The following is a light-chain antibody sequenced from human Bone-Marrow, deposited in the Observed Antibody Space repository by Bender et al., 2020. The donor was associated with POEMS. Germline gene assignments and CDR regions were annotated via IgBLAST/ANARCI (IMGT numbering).Light chain of an antibody. CDR2: KDN. V-gene: IGLV3-25*03. J-gene: IGLJ1*01. CDR1: GLTRQY. CDR3: QSSDIDGDSPYV. Sequence: SYELRQPPSVSVSPGQTARITCSGDGLTRQYAFWYQQKSGQAPILVIYKDNERPSGIPERFSGSSSGTMATLRINGVQAEDEADYYCQSSDIDGDSPYVFGSGTKVTVI.